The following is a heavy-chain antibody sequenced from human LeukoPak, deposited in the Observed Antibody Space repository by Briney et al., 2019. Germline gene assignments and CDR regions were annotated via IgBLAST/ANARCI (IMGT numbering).Heavy chain of an antibody. V-gene: IGHV4-59*01. D-gene: IGHD3-22*01. CDR1: GGSISSYY. Sequence: SETLSLTCTVSGGSISSYYWSWIRQPPGKGLEWIGYIYYSGSTNYNPSLKSRVTISVDTSKNQFSLKLSSVAAADTAAYYCARERSSGYSYYYYMDVWGKGTTVTVSS. J-gene: IGHJ6*03. CDR3: ARERSSGYSYYYYMDV. CDR2: IYYSGST.